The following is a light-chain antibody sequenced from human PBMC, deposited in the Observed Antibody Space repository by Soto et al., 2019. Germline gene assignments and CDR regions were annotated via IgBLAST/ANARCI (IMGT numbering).Light chain of an antibody. CDR1: QSVSSY. V-gene: IGKV3-11*01. CDR2: DAS. Sequence: EIVLTQSPATLSLSPGERATLACRASQSVSSYLAWYKQKPGQAPRRLIYDASNRATGIPARLSGSGSGTDFTLTISSLQPEDFAVYYCQQRSNRLTFGGGTKVDIK. J-gene: IGKJ4*01. CDR3: QQRSNRLT.